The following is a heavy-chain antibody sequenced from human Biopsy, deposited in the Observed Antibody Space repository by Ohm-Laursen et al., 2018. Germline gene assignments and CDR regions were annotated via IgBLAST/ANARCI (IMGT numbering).Heavy chain of an antibody. V-gene: IGHV3-15*01. CDR3: MTTTGAGSYGNY. Sequence: GSLRLSCAASGFTFSNAWMSWVRQAPGKGLEWVGRIKRETEGGTTDYAAPVKGRLTISRDDSKNTLYLQMNSLKTEDTAVYYCMTTTGAGSYGNYWGPGTLVTVFS. D-gene: IGHD3-10*01. J-gene: IGHJ4*02. CDR2: IKRETEGGTT. CDR1: GFTFSNAW.